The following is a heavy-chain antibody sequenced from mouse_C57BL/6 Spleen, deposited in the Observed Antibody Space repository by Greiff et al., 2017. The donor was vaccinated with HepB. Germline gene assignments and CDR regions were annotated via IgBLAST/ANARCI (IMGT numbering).Heavy chain of an antibody. D-gene: IGHD1-1*01. J-gene: IGHJ2*01. V-gene: IGHV1-15*01. CDR2: IDPETGGT. CDR1: GYTFTDYE. Sequence: VQLQQSGAELVRPGASVTLSCKASGYTFTDYEMHWVKQTPVHGLEWIGAIDPETGGTAYNQKFKGKAILTADKSSSTAYMELRSLTSEDSAVYDCTRSIHYYGSSFDYWGQGTTLTVSS. CDR3: TRSIHYYGSSFDY.